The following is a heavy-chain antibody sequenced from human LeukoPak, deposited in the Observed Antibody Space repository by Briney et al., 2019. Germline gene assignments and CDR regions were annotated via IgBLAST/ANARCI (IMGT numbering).Heavy chain of an antibody. CDR3: ASFYYYGSGPHFDC. Sequence: SETLSLTCAVYGGSFSGYYWSWIRQPPGKGLEWIGEINHSGSTNYNPSLKRRVNISVDTSKNHFSLKLSSVTAADTAVYYCASFYYYGSGPHFDCWGQGTLVTVSS. CDR2: INHSGST. CDR1: GGSFSGYY. D-gene: IGHD3-10*01. V-gene: IGHV4-34*01. J-gene: IGHJ4*02.